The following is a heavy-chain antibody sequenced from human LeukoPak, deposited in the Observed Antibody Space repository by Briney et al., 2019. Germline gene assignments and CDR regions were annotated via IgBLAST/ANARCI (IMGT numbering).Heavy chain of an antibody. D-gene: IGHD3-22*01. Sequence: GGSLRLSCAASGFTLSSYAMSWVRQGPGKGLEWVSAISVSGNTYHADSVKGRFTISRDNAKNSLYLQMNSLRAEDTAVYYCARGALEDSSGPLARFDYWGQGTLVTVSS. J-gene: IGHJ4*02. V-gene: IGHV3-69-1*01. CDR1: GFTLSSYA. CDR3: ARGALEDSSGPLARFDY. CDR2: ISVSGNT.